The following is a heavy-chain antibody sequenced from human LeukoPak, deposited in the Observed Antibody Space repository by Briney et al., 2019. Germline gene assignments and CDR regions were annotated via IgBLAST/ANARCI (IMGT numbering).Heavy chain of an antibody. D-gene: IGHD3-10*01. CDR2: IYYSGST. V-gene: IGHV4-59*08. J-gene: IGHJ3*01. CDR1: SGSISSYY. CDR3: ASHYFDDAFDV. Sequence: PSETLSLTCTVSSGSISSYYWSWIRQPPGKGLEWIGYIYYSGSTNYNPSLKSRVTISVDTSKNQFSLKLSSVTAADTAVYYCASHYFDDAFDVWGQGTMVTVSS.